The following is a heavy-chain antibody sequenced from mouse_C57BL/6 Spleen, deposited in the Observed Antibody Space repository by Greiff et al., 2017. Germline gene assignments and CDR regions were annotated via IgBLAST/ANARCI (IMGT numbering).Heavy chain of an antibody. J-gene: IGHJ4*01. CDR2: IDPEDGDT. CDR3: TREDGYYDYAMDY. D-gene: IGHD2-3*01. CDR1: GFNIKDYY. Sequence: VQLKESGAELVRPGASVKLSCTASGFNIKDYYMHWVKQRPEQGLEWIGRIDPEDGDTEYAPKFQGKATMTADTSSNTAYLQLSSLTSEDTAVYYCTREDGYYDYAMDYWGQGTSVTVSS. V-gene: IGHV14-1*01.